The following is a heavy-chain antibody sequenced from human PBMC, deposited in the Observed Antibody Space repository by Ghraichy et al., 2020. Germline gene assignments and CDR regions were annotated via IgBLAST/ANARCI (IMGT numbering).Heavy chain of an antibody. CDR1: GFTFSDYY. V-gene: IGHV3-11*01. CDR2: ISSSGSTI. D-gene: IGHD6-6*01. CDR3: ARDWEAARNAYFQH. J-gene: IGHJ1*01. Sequence: GGSLRLSCAASGFTFSDYYMSWIRQAPGKGLEWVSYISSSGSTIYYADSVKSRFTISRDNAKNSLYLQMNSLRAEDTAVYYCARDWEAARNAYFQHWGQGTLVTVSS.